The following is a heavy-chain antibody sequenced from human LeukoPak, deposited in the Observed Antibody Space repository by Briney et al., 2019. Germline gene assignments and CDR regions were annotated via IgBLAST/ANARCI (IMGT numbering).Heavy chain of an antibody. J-gene: IGHJ4*02. V-gene: IGHV1-2*02. CDR2: MNPNSGGT. Sequence: ASVKVSCKASGYTFTDYYMHWMRQAPGRGPEWMGWMNPNSGGTNYAQKFQGRVTMTRDTSITTAYMELSSLRSDDTAVYYCAPRRVAADKGFDYWGQGTLVTVSS. CDR3: APRRVAADKGFDY. CDR1: GYTFTDYY. D-gene: IGHD6-19*01.